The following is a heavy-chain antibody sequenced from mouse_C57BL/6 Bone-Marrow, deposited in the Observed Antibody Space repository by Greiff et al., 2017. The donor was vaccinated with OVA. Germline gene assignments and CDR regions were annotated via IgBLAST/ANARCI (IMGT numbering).Heavy chain of an antibody. V-gene: IGHV3-6*01. CDR2: ISYDGSN. Sequence: DVKLQESGPGLVKPSQSLSLTCSVTGYSITSGYYWNWIRQFPGNKLEWMGYISYDGSNNYNPSLKNRISITRDTSKNQFFLKLNSVTTEDTATYYCAREGNLYYFDYWGQGTTLTVSS. CDR1: GYSITSGYY. CDR3: AREGNLYYFDY. J-gene: IGHJ2*01.